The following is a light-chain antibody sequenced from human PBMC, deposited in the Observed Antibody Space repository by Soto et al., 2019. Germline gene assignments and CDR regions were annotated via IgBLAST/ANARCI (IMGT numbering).Light chain of an antibody. V-gene: IGKV1-9*01. CDR1: QGIGSY. CDR3: QQLNSYPPQFP. Sequence: DIQLTQSPSFLSASVGDRVTITCRTSQGIGSYLAWYQQKPGKTPKLLIYATSFLQSGVPSRFSGSGSGSEFTLPIISLQPEDLATYYCQQLNSYPPQFPFGPGTKVDIK. CDR2: ATS. J-gene: IGKJ3*01.